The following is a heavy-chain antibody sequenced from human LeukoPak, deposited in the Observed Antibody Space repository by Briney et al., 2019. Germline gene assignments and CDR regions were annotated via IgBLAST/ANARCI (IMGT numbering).Heavy chain of an antibody. CDR2: MNPNSGNT. CDR1: GYTFTSYD. D-gene: IGHD6-13*01. CDR3: ARSPANRGAARASGRLVNWFDP. J-gene: IGHJ5*02. Sequence: ASVKVSCKASGYTFTSYDINWVRQATGQGLEWMGWMNPNSGNTGYAQRFQGRVTITRNPSISTAYMELSSLRSEDTAVYYCARSPANRGAARASGRLVNWFDPWGQGTLVTVSS. V-gene: IGHV1-8*03.